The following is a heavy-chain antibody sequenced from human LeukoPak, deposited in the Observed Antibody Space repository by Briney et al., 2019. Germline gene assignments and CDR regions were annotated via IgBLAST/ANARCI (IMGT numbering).Heavy chain of an antibody. D-gene: IGHD3-22*01. V-gene: IGHV3-49*04. CDR2: IRSKAYGGTT. CDR3: TRGYYDSSGYYPDY. J-gene: IGHJ4*02. CDR1: GFTVSSNY. Sequence: GGSLRLSCAASGFTVSSNYMSWVRQAPGKGLEWVGFIRSKAYGGTTEYAASVKGRFTISRDDSKSIAYLQMNSLKTEDTAVYYCTRGYYDSSGYYPDYWGQGTLVTVSS.